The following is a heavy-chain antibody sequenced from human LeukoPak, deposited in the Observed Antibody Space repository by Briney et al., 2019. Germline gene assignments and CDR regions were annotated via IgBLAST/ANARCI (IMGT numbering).Heavy chain of an antibody. CDR1: GGPFSTYA. CDR3: AAGATGLHDAFDY. Sequence: ASMKVSCKASGGPFSTYAITWVRQAPGQGLEWMGRIIPMLDISTYAQKFQGRVTITADKSTSTAYMALSSLRSEDTAVYYCAAGATGLHDAFDYWGLGTLVTVSP. D-gene: IGHD1-26*01. J-gene: IGHJ4*02. CDR2: IIPMLDIS. V-gene: IGHV1-69*04.